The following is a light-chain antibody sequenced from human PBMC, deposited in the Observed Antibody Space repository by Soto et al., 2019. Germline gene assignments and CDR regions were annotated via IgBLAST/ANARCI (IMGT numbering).Light chain of an antibody. V-gene: IGKV1-39*01. CDR2: AAS. J-gene: IGKJ4*01. CDR3: QQSHSIPLT. CDR1: QSISSY. Sequence: DIQMKESPSSLSASVGDRVTITCRASQSISSYLNWYHQKPGKAPKLLIYAASSLQSGVPSRFSGSGSGTDFTLTISSLQPEDFATYSCQQSHSIPLTFGGGTKVDIK.